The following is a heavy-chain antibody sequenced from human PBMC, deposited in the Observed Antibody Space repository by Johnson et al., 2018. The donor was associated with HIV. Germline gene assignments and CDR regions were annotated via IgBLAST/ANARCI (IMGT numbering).Heavy chain of an antibody. Sequence: VQLVESGGGVVRPGGSLRLSCAASGFTFDDYGMSWVRQAPGKGLEWVSGINWNGGSTGYADSVKGRFTISRDNDKNSLYLQMNSLRAEDTALYYCAREIPYDYVWGSYRPGAFDIWGQGTMVTVSS. J-gene: IGHJ3*02. D-gene: IGHD3-16*02. CDR2: INWNGGST. CDR1: GFTFDDYG. V-gene: IGHV3-20*04. CDR3: AREIPYDYVWGSYRPGAFDI.